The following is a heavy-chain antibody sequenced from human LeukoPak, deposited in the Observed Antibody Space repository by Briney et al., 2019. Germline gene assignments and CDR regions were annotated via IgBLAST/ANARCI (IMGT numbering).Heavy chain of an antibody. V-gene: IGHV4-61*08. D-gene: IGHD6-6*01. J-gene: IGHJ6*02. Sequence: SETLSLTCTVSGGSISSGDYYWSWIRQPPGKGLEWIGYIYYSGSTNYNPSLKSRVTISVDTSKNQFSLKLSSVTAADTAVYYCARGGGIAARSTYYYYYYGMDVWGQGTTVTVSS. CDR1: GGSISSGDYY. CDR3: ARGGGIAARSTYYYYYYGMDV. CDR2: IYYSGST.